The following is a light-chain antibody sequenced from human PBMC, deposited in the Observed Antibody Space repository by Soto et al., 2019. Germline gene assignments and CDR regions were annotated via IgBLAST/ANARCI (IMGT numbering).Light chain of an antibody. CDR1: QSVLYSSNNKNY. Sequence: DSVMTQSPDSVPVSLGERDTITCKSSQSVLYSSNNKNYLAWYQQKPGQPPKLLIYWASTRESGVPDRFSGSGSGTDFTLTISSLQAEDVAVYYCQQYYSTPLTFGGGAKVDI. J-gene: IGKJ4*01. CDR2: WAS. V-gene: IGKV4-1*01. CDR3: QQYYSTPLT.